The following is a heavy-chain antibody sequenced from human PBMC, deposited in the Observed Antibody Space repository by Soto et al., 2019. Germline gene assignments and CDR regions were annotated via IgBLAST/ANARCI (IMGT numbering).Heavy chain of an antibody. CDR1: RGTFNNYA. J-gene: IGHJ4*02. Sequence: QVQLVQSGAEVKKPGSSVKVSCKASRGTFNNYAISWVRQAPGQGLEWMGGIIPLFGTANYAQKFEGRVTITADKSTDTADMELSSLKAEDTALYYCARLIGEGYSGTYALDYWGQGTLVTVSS. CDR3: ARLIGEGYSGTYALDY. CDR2: IIPLFGTA. V-gene: IGHV1-69*06. D-gene: IGHD1-26*01.